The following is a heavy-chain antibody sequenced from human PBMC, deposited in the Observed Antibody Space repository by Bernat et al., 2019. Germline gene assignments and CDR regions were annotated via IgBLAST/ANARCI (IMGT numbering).Heavy chain of an antibody. Sequence: QVTLRESGPALVKPTQTLTLTCTFSGFSLSTSGMCVSWIRQPPGKALEWLARIDWDDDKYYSTSLKTRLTISKDTSKNQVVLTMTNMDPVDTATYYCARGRAYTTVYGYYYYMDVWGKGTTVTVSS. V-gene: IGHV2-70*15. D-gene: IGHD4-11*01. CDR1: GFSLSTSGMC. CDR3: ARGRAYTTVYGYYYYMDV. CDR2: IDWDDDK. J-gene: IGHJ6*03.